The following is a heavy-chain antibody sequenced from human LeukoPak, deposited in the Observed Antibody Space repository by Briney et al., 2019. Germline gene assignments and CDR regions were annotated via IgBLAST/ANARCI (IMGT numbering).Heavy chain of an antibody. J-gene: IGHJ4*02. V-gene: IGHV3-30*03. CDR2: ISYDGKKN. CDR1: GFTFSSYE. CDR3: VRGSKIRGVIPEGEFDY. D-gene: IGHD3-10*01. Sequence: GGSLRLSCAASGFTFSSYEMNWVRQAPGKGLEWVAVISYDGKKNYYADSVKGRFTLSRDDSANTLYLQMNSLRAEDTAVCYCVRGSKIRGVIPEGEFDYWGQGTLVTVSS.